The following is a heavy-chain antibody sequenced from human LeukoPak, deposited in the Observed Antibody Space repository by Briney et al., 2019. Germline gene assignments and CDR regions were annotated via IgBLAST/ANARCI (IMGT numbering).Heavy chain of an antibody. CDR3: AKGPNDSSNYLFEY. D-gene: IGHD4-11*01. V-gene: IGHV3-23*01. CDR1: GFTFSSHA. J-gene: IGHJ4*02. Sequence: GGSLRLFCAASGFTFSSHAMCRVRQAPVTWLHWVSVISGSGGDTYYADSVKGRFTISRDNSKNTLYVQMNSLGAEDTAVYYCAKGPNDSSNYLFEYWGQGTLVTVSS. CDR2: ISGSGGDT.